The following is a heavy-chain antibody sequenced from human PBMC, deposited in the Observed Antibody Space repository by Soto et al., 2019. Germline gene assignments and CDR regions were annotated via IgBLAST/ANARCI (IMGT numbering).Heavy chain of an antibody. V-gene: IGHV1-69*01. J-gene: IGHJ6*02. CDR1: GGTFSSYA. Sequence: QVQLVQSGAEVKKPGSSVKVSCKAPGGTFSSYAISWVRQAPGQGLEWMGGIIPIFGTAKYAQKFQGRVTMTADESTSTGYMELSSLRSEDTAVYYCARSQGGSSSLDIYYYYYYGMDVWGQGTTVTGSS. D-gene: IGHD2-15*01. CDR2: IIPIFGTA. CDR3: ARSQGGSSSLDIYYYYYYGMDV.